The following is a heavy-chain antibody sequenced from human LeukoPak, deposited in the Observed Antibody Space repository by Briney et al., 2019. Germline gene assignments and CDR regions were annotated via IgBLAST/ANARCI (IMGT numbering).Heavy chain of an antibody. Sequence: SETLSLTCTVSGGSISSYHWSWIRQPPGKGLEWIGYIYYSGSTNYNPSLKSRVTISVDTSKNQFSLKLSSVTAADTAVYYCARMWFSSSWDRQFDPWGQGTLVTVSS. J-gene: IGHJ5*02. V-gene: IGHV4-59*01. D-gene: IGHD6-13*01. CDR3: ARMWFSSSWDRQFDP. CDR1: GGSISSYH. CDR2: IYYSGST.